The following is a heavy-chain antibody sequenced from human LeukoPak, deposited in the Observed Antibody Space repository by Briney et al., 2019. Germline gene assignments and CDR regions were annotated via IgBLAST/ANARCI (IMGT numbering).Heavy chain of an antibody. CDR1: GYTFTSYA. Sequence: ASVKVSCKASGYTFTSYAMHWVRQAPGQRLEWMGWINAGNGNTKYSQKFQGRVTITRDTSASTAYMELSSLRSEDTAVYYCARGFRIAVAQIYYFDYWGQGTLVTVSS. J-gene: IGHJ4*02. CDR3: ARGFRIAVAQIYYFDY. CDR2: INAGNGNT. V-gene: IGHV1-3*01. D-gene: IGHD6-19*01.